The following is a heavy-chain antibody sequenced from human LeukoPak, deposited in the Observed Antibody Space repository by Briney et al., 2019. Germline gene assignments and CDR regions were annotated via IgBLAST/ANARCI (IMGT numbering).Heavy chain of an antibody. CDR2: ISLNGGAT. CDR1: GFTFSSYN. CDR3: VRSITMFQY. D-gene: IGHD3-10*02. V-gene: IGHV3-20*04. Sequence: GGSLRLSCAASGFTFSSYNMNWVRQAPGKGLEWVAGISLNGGATGYADSVKGRFTISRDNAKNSLYLQMNSLRAEDTALYYCVRSITMFQYWGQGTLVTVSS. J-gene: IGHJ1*01.